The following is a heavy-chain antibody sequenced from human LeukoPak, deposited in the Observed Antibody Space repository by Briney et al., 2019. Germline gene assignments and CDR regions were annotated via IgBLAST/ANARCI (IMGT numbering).Heavy chain of an antibody. D-gene: IGHD3-3*01. V-gene: IGHV3-21*04. J-gene: IGHJ6*03. CDR1: GLTFSSYS. CDR2: ISSSSSYI. CDR3: AKDGYYDFWSDVEGYYYYMAV. Sequence: GGSLRLSCAASGLTFSSYSMNWVRHPPGKGLEWVSSISSSSSYIYYADSVKGRYTISRDNSKNTLYLQMNSLRAEDTAVYYCAKDGYYDFWSDVEGYYYYMAVWGKGTTVTVSS.